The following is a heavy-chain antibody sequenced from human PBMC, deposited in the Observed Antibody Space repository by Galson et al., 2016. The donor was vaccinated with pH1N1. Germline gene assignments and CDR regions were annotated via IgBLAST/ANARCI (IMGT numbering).Heavy chain of an antibody. Sequence: APGKGLEWISYISGSDTTIYYADSVRGRFTISRDNAQNSLYLHMNSLRAEDTAVYYCARDHFGWAFDVWGQGTMVTVSP. D-gene: IGHD3-10*01. CDR3: ARDHFGWAFDV. CDR2: ISGSDTTI. J-gene: IGHJ3*01. V-gene: IGHV3-11*01.